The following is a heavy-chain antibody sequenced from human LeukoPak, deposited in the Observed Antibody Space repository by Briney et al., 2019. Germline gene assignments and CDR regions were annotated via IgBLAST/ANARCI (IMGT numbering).Heavy chain of an antibody. D-gene: IGHD6-13*01. V-gene: IGHV3-74*01. CDR1: GFTLSSYW. J-gene: IGHJ6*02. Sequence: GGSLRLSCAASGFTLSSYWMHWVRQAPGEGLVWVSRIDPDGSTTNYADSVKGRFTTFRDNAKNTLYLQMNSLRAEDTALYYCTRVQAGRAGLMDVWGRGTTVTVSS. CDR3: TRVQAGRAGLMDV. CDR2: IDPDGSTT.